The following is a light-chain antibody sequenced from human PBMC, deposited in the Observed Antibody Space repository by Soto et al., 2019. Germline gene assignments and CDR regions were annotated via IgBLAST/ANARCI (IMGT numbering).Light chain of an antibody. Sequence: DIQMTQSPSSLSASVGDRVTITCRASQSISRYLNWYQQKPGKAPKLLIYTTSSLQSGVPSRFSGSGSGTDFTLTISSLHPEDFATYYCQKTYSTWTFGQGTKVDIK. CDR3: QKTYSTWT. CDR1: QSISRY. V-gene: IGKV1-39*01. CDR2: TTS. J-gene: IGKJ1*01.